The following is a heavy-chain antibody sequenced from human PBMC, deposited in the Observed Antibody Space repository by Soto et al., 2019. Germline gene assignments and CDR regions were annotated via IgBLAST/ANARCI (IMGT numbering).Heavy chain of an antibody. D-gene: IGHD3-22*01. CDR2: INPCHCYP. V-gene: IGHV5-10-1*01. CDR3: ARRGADYYDSSGYYYYYYGMDV. Sequence: SLKISSKGSGYNFTSYWISWVRQMHVKGLEWMGKINPCHCYPICSCSFQDNITTSAYKSSSTVYLQWSRLKPSDTAKYYCARRGADYYDSSGYYYYYYGMDVCGQRTTVTVAS. J-gene: IGHJ6*02. CDR1: GYNFTSYW.